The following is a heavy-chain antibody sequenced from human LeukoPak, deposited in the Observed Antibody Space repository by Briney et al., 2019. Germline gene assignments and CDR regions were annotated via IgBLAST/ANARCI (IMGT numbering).Heavy chain of an antibody. CDR3: ARDSLDCSGGSCYSREYFQD. V-gene: IGHV1-18*01. Sequence: GASVKVSCKASGYTFTTYGISWVRQAPGQGLEWMGWISAYNGNTNYAQKLQGRVTMTTDTSTSTAYTELRSLRSDDTAVYYCARDSLDCSGGSCYSREYFQDWGQGTLVTVSS. D-gene: IGHD2-15*01. CDR2: ISAYNGNT. CDR1: GYTFTTYG. J-gene: IGHJ1*01.